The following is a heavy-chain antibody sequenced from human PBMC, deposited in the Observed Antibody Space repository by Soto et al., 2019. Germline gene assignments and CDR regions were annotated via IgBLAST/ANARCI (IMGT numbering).Heavy chain of an antibody. CDR1: GYTFTGYY. D-gene: IGHD3-22*01. Sequence: ASVKVSCKASGYTFTGYYMHWVRQAPGQGLEWMGRINPNSGGTNYAQKFQGWVTMTRDTSISTAYMELSRLRSDDTAVYYCARDRVESGYPEYFQHWGQGTLVTVSS. CDR2: INPNSGGT. CDR3: ARDRVESGYPEYFQH. J-gene: IGHJ1*01. V-gene: IGHV1-2*04.